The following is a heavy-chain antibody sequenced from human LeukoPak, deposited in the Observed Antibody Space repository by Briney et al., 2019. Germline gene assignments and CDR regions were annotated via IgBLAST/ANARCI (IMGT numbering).Heavy chain of an antibody. CDR3: ATRDTAMVGYYYYMDV. CDR1: GYSISSGYY. V-gene: IGHV4-38-2*02. D-gene: IGHD5-18*01. CDR2: IYHSGST. J-gene: IGHJ6*03. Sequence: PSQTLSLTCTVSGYSISSGYYWGWIRQPPGKGLEWIGSIYHSGSTYYNPSLKSRVTISVDTSKNQFSLKLSSVTAADTAVYYCATRDTAMVGYYYYMDVWGKGTTVTVSS.